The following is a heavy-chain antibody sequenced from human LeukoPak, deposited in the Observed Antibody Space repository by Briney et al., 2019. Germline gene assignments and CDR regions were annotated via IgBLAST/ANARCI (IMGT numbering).Heavy chain of an antibody. D-gene: IGHD5-24*01. Sequence: PGGSLRLSCAASGFTFSSYAMSWVRQAPGKGLEWVSAISGSGGSTYYADSVKGRFTISRDNSKNTLYLQMNSLRAEDTAVYYCAKCPVEMATIPVAFDIWGQGTMVTVSS. CDR1: GFTFSSYA. CDR2: ISGSGGST. CDR3: AKCPVEMATIPVAFDI. J-gene: IGHJ3*02. V-gene: IGHV3-23*01.